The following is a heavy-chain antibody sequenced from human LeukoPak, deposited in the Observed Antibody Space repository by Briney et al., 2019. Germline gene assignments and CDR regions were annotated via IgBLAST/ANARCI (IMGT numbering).Heavy chain of an antibody. V-gene: IGHV3-30*02. CDR2: IRYDGSNK. J-gene: IGHJ4*02. Sequence: GGSLRLSCAASGFTFSSYGVHWVRQAPGKGLEWVAFIRYDGSNKYYADSVKGRFTISRDNSKNTLYLQMNSLRAEDTAVYYCAKELWFGEFSPFDYWGQGTLVTVSS. D-gene: IGHD3-10*01. CDR1: GFTFSSYG. CDR3: AKELWFGEFSPFDY.